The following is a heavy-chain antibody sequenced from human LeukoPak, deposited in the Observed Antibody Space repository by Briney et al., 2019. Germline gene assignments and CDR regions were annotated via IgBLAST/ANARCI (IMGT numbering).Heavy chain of an antibody. V-gene: IGHV3-20*04. CDR3: ATPLQWLVRSFTDY. CDR2: INWNGGST. CDR1: GFTFDDYG. D-gene: IGHD6-19*01. J-gene: IGHJ4*02. Sequence: GGSLRLSCAASGFTFDDYGMSWVRQAPGKGLEGVSGINWNGGSTGYADSVKGRFTISRDNAKNSLYLQMNSLRAEDTAVYYCATPLQWLVRSFTDYWGRGTLVTVSS.